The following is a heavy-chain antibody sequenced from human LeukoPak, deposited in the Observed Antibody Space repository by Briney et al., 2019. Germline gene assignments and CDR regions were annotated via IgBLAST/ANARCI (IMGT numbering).Heavy chain of an antibody. CDR3: ARFGDGDIVVVPAAMNAFDI. CDR2: IKQDGSEK. D-gene: IGHD2-2*01. Sequence: EGSLRLSCAASGFTFSSYWMSWVRQAPGKGLEWVANIKQDGSEKYYVDSVKGRFTISRDNAKNSLYLQMNSLRAEDTAVYYCARFGDGDIVVVPAAMNAFDIWGQGTMVTVSS. CDR1: GFTFSSYW. V-gene: IGHV3-7*01. J-gene: IGHJ3*02.